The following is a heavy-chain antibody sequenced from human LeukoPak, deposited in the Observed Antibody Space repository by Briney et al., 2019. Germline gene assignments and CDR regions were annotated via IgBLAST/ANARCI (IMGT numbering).Heavy chain of an antibody. CDR3: ARRINNWFDP. CDR1: GYIFSTSW. Sequence: GESLKISCKASGYIFSTSWIAWVRQMPGKGLELMGTIFPGDSDARYSPSFQGQVTFSVDKSISTAYLQWSSLKASDTAFYYCARRINNWFDPWGQGTPVTVSS. J-gene: IGHJ5*02. CDR2: IFPGDSDA. V-gene: IGHV5-51*01.